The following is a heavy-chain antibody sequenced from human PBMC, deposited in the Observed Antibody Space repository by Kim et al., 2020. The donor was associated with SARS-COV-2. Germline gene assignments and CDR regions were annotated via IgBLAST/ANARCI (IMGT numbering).Heavy chain of an antibody. Sequence: GGSLRLSCAASGFTVSSNYMSWVRQAPGKGLEWVSVIYSGGSTYYADSVKGRFTISRHNSKNTLYLQMNSLRAEDTAVYYCARDRVGATLSYYYGMDVWGQGTTVTVSS. D-gene: IGHD1-26*01. CDR1: GFTVSSNY. CDR3: ARDRVGATLSYYYGMDV. J-gene: IGHJ6*02. CDR2: IYSGGST. V-gene: IGHV3-53*04.